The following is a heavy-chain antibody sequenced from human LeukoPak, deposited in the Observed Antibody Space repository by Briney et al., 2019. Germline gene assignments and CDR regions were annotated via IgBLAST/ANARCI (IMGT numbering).Heavy chain of an antibody. CDR1: GGSISSYY. D-gene: IGHD6-13*01. V-gene: IGHV4-59*08. CDR2: IYYSGST. CDR3: ARHDHEYSSSWFPSPLDAFDI. Sequence: PSETLSLTCTVSGGSISSYYWSWIRQPRGKGLVWIGYIYYSGSTNYNPSLKSRVTISVDTSKNQFSLKLSSVTAADTAVYYCARHDHEYSSSWFPSPLDAFDIWGQGTMVTVSS. J-gene: IGHJ3*02.